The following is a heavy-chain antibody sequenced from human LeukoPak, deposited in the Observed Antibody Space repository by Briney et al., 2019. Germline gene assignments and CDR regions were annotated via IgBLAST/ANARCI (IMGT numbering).Heavy chain of an antibody. CDR2: IIPIFGTA. CDR1: GGTFSSYA. Sequence: SVKVSCKASGGTFSSYAISWVRQAPGQGLEWMGGIIPIFGTANYAQKFQGRVTITADESTSTAYMELSSLRSEDTAVYYCARSGYYDSSGYYYFDYWGQGTLVTVSS. V-gene: IGHV1-69*13. D-gene: IGHD3-22*01. J-gene: IGHJ4*02. CDR3: ARSGYYDSSGYYYFDY.